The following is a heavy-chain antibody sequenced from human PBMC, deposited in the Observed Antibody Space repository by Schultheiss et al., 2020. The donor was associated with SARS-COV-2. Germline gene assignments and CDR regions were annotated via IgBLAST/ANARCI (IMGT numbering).Heavy chain of an antibody. J-gene: IGHJ6*02. CDR1: GGSISSSSYY. V-gene: IGHV4-61*02. Sequence: SETLSLTCTVSGGSISSSSYYWGWIRQPAGKGLEWIGRIYTSGSTNYNPSLKSRVTMSVDTSKNQFSLKLSSVTAADTAVYYCARTLEGEDSSGWRRPSYGMDVWGQGTTVTVSS. CDR2: IYTSGST. D-gene: IGHD6-19*01. CDR3: ARTLEGEDSSGWRRPSYGMDV.